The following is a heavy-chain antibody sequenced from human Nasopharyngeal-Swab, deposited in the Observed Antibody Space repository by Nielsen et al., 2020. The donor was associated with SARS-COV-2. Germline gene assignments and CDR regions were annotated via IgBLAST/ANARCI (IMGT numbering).Heavy chain of an antibody. CDR3: ARNGDPWYFDT. J-gene: IGHJ4*02. CDR2: FYTSGSP. CDR1: GGSISNYNW. Sequence: SETLSLTCNVSGGSISNYNWWTWARQPPGKGLEWIGEFYTSGSPNYNPSLQSRVTMSVDRSQNQFSLQLISVTAADTAVYYCARNGDPWYFDTWGQGTLVTVSS. V-gene: IGHV4/OR15-8*01. D-gene: IGHD4-17*01.